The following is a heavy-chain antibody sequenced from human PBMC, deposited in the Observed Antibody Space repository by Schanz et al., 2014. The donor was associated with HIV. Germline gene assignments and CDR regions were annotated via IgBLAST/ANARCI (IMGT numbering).Heavy chain of an antibody. V-gene: IGHV3-48*02. CDR3: ARSPSYGMDV. CDR1: GLTFSSYG. Sequence: VQLVESGGGVVQPGRSLRLSCAGSGLTFSSYGMHWVRQAPGKGLEWVSYISGGSSTIYYADSVKGRFTISRDNAKNSLSLQMHSLRDDDTAVYYCARSPSYGMDVWGQGTTVTVSS. J-gene: IGHJ6*02. CDR2: ISGGSSTI.